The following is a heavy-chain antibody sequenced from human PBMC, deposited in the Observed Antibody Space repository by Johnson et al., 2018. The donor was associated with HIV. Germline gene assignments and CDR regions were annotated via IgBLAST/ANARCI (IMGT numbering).Heavy chain of an antibody. V-gene: IGHV3-66*02. CDR2: IYSGGNT. CDR1: GSIFSSNY. D-gene: IGHD3-16*02. CDR3: ARDNTTFGGVIVPIGAFDI. Sequence: LQLAASGGGVVQPVESLRLSCAASGSIFSSNYMRWVRQAPGMGLQWVSLIYSGGNTYYADSLKGRFTISRDKSKNTLYLQMNSLRAEDTAVYYCARDNTTFGGVIVPIGAFDIWGQVTMVTVSS. J-gene: IGHJ3*02.